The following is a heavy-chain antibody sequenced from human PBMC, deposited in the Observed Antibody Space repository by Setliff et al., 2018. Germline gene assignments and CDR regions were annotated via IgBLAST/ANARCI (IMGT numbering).Heavy chain of an antibody. V-gene: IGHV4-38-2*02. D-gene: IGHD2-21*02. Sequence: PSETLSLTCTVSGYSISSGYIWGWIRQPPGKGLEWVGNIGHTGSINYNPSLKSRLTISRDTSKNQVSLKLNSVTATDTAVYYCARDLGHGGDYDYWGQGILVTVS. J-gene: IGHJ4*02. CDR3: ARDLGHGGDYDY. CDR2: IGHTGSI. CDR1: GYSISSGYI.